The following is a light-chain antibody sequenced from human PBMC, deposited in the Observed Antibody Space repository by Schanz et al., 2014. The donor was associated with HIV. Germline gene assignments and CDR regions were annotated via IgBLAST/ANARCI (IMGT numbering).Light chain of an antibody. CDR2: AAS. CDR3: QHRSNWPLT. CDR1: QSISSSL. V-gene: IGKV3D-20*02. J-gene: IGKJ4*01. Sequence: EIVLTQSPGTLSLSPGERGTLSCRASQSISSSLLAWYQKKPGQAPTLLIYAASSRASGIPDRFSGSGSGTDFTLTISSLEPEDFAVYYCQHRSNWPLTFGGGTKVEIK.